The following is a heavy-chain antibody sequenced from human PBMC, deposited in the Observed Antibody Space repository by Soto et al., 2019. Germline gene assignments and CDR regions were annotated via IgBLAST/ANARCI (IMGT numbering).Heavy chain of an antibody. CDR3: AGVSGGDIEATMGFYWYFVL. D-gene: IGHD5-12*01. V-gene: IGHV4-39*01. J-gene: IGHJ2*01. Sequence: QLQLQESGPGLVKPSETLSLTCTVSGGSISSSSYYWGWLRQPPGKGLEWIGSIYSSGSTSYNPSLKSRVTISVDTSRNKFSLKLSSVTAADTAVDYCAGVSGGDIEATMGFYWYFVLWGRGTLVTVSS. CDR1: GGSISSSSYY. CDR2: IYSSGST.